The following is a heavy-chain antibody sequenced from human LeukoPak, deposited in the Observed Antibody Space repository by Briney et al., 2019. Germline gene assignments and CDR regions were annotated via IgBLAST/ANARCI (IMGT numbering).Heavy chain of an antibody. V-gene: IGHV3-21*01. CDR1: GFTFSSYS. D-gene: IGHD6-19*01. CDR2: ISSSSSYI. J-gene: IGHJ4*02. Sequence: PGGSLRLSCAASGFTFSSYSMNWVRQAPGKGLEWVSSISSSSSYIYYADSVKGRFTISRDNAKNSLYLQMNSLRAEDTAVYYCARDGRSGWSFDYWGQGTLVTVSS. CDR3: ARDGRSGWSFDY.